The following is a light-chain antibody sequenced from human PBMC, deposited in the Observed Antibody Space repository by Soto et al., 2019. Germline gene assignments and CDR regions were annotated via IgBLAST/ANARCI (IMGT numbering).Light chain of an antibody. J-gene: IGLJ3*02. CDR3: TSFTTSSPVV. Sequence: QSALTQPASVSGSPGQSITISCTGTKSDVGGYNYVSWYQHHPDKAPKLIIYDVSDRPSGVSNRFSGSKFGNTASLTISGLQAEDEADYYCTSFTTSSPVVFGGGTKLTVL. CDR2: DVS. V-gene: IGLV2-14*01. CDR1: KSDVGGYNY.